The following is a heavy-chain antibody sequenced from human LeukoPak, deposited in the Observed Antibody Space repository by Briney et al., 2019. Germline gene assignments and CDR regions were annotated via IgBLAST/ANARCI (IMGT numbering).Heavy chain of an antibody. J-gene: IGHJ2*01. CDR3: ARVGIWGQGDSSSWFGYRYFDL. Sequence: SETLSLTCTVSGGSISSYYWSWIRQPAGKGLEWIGRIYTSGSTNYNPSLKSRVTMSVDTSKNQFSLKLSSVTAADTAVYYCARVGIWGQGDSSSWFGYRYFDLWGRGTLVTVSS. D-gene: IGHD6-13*01. CDR2: IYTSGST. CDR1: GGSISSYY. V-gene: IGHV4-4*07.